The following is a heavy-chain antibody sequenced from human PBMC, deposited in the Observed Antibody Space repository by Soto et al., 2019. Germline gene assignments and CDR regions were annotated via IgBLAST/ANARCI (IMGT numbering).Heavy chain of an antibody. CDR1: GGSISSYY. Sequence: QVQLQESGPGLVKPSETLSLTCTVSGGSISSYYWSWIRQPPGKGLEWIGYIYYSGSTNYNPSLKSRVTISVDTSKNQFSLKLSSVTAADTAVYYCATMYGDYERDDAFDIWGQGTMVTVSS. V-gene: IGHV4-59*01. CDR2: IYYSGST. J-gene: IGHJ3*02. CDR3: ATMYGDYERDDAFDI. D-gene: IGHD4-17*01.